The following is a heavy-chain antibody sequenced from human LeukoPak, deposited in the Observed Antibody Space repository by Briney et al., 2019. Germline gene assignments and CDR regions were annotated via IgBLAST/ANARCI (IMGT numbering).Heavy chain of an antibody. CDR1: GYTFTSYG. CDR3: AREPSSMVALDY. D-gene: IGHD5-12*01. J-gene: IGHJ4*02. V-gene: IGHV1-18*01. CDR2: ISAYNGNT. Sequence: ASVTVSCKASGYTFTSYGISWVRQAPGQGLEWMGWISAYNGNTNYAQKLQGRVTMTTDTSTSTAYMELRSLRSDDTAVYYCAREPSSMVALDYWGQGTLVTVSS.